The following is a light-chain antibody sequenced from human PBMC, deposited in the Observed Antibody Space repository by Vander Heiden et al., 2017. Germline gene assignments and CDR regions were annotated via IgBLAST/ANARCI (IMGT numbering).Light chain of an antibody. CDR2: KAS. Sequence: DIQMTHSPSTLSASVGDRVTITCRASQSSSSWLAWYQQKPGKAPKLLIYKASSLESGVPSRCSGSGSGTEFTLTISSLQPDDFATYYCQQYNSYSETFGQGTKVEIK. V-gene: IGKV1-5*03. CDR1: QSSSSW. J-gene: IGKJ1*01. CDR3: QQYNSYSET.